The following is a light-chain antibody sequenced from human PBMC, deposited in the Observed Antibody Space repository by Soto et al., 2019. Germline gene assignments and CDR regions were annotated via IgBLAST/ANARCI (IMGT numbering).Light chain of an antibody. CDR2: GNS. J-gene: IGLJ1*01. CDR1: SSSIGAGFD. Sequence: QSVLTQPPSVSGAPGQRVTISCTGSSSSIGAGFDVHWYQQLPGTAPKLLIYGNSNRPSGVPDRFSGSRSGTSASLAITGLQAEDEADYYCQSYDSSLTGSKVFGSGTKSPS. CDR3: QSYDSSLTGSKV. V-gene: IGLV1-40*01.